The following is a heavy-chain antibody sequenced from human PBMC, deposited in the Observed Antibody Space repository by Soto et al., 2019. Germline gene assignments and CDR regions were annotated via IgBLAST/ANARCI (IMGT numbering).Heavy chain of an antibody. Sequence: GGSLRLSCAASGFYFSDHGVHWVRQAPGEGLEWVTVISYDGTAKYYKESVKGRFTTSRDNSKKTLYLQIDSLRVEDTAVYYCAKDEGRFLRNYFNYGIDVWGLGTTVTVSS. V-gene: IGHV3-33*03. CDR1: GFYFSDHG. CDR3: AKDEGRFLRNYFNYGIDV. CDR2: ISYDGTAK. D-gene: IGHD3-3*01. J-gene: IGHJ6*02.